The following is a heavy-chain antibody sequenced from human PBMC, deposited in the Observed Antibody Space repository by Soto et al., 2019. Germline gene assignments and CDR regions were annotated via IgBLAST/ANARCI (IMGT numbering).Heavy chain of an antibody. J-gene: IGHJ3*02. CDR3: ARDAPYSSGWYHSGFGAFDI. CDR2: IWYDGSNK. D-gene: IGHD6-19*01. V-gene: IGHV3-33*01. CDR1: GFPFSSYG. Sequence: GGSLRLSCAASGFPFSSYGMHWVRQAAGKGLEWVAVIWYDGSNKYYADSVKGRFTISRDNSKNTLYLQMNSLRAEDTAVYYCARDAPYSSGWYHSGFGAFDIWGQGTMVTVSS.